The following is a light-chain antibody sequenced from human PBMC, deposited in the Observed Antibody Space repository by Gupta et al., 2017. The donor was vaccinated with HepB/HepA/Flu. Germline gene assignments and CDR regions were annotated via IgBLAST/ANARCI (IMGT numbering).Light chain of an antibody. CDR1: QSITVY. CDR3: QQSYNVPFT. V-gene: IGKV1-39*01. J-gene: IGKJ3*01. CDR2: ASS. Sequence: DIQMTQFPSSLSASVGDRVTITCRASQSITVYLNWYQQKPGKAPKLLMYASSTLQSGVPSRFSGSGSGTEFTLTISSLQPEDFATYFCQQSYNVPFTFGHGTKVDFK.